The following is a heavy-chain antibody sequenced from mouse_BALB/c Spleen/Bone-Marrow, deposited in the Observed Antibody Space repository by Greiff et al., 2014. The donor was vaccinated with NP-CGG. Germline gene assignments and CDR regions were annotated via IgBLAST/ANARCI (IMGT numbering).Heavy chain of an antibody. D-gene: IGHD3-3*01. CDR2: INPGSGGT. CDR1: GYAFTNYL. V-gene: IGHV1-54*01. J-gene: IGHJ2*01. CDR3: ARRDGSYLDY. Sequence: QVQLQQSGAELVRPGTSVKVSCKASGYAFTNYLIEWVKQRPGQGLEWIGMINPGSGGTNYNEKFKGKATLTADKSSSTAYMQLSSLTSDDSAVYFCARRDGSYLDYWGQGTTLTVSS.